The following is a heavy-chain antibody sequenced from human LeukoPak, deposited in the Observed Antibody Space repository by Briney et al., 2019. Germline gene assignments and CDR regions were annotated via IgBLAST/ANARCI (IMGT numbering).Heavy chain of an antibody. CDR1: GYTFTGYY. CDR2: INPNSGGT. V-gene: IGHV1-2*02. CDR3: ARVVVRDANNYKDY. D-gene: IGHD5-24*01. J-gene: IGHJ4*02. Sequence: ASVKVSCKASGYTFTGYYMHWVRQAPGQGLEWMGWINPNSGGTNYAQKFQGRVTMTRDTSISTAYMELSRLRSDDTAVYYCARVVVRDANNYKDYWGQGTLVTVSS.